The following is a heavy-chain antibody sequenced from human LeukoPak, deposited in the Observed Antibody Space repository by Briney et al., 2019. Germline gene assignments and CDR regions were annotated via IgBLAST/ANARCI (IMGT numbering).Heavy chain of an antibody. CDR3: VSFYETY. J-gene: IGHJ4*02. Sequence: PGGSLRLSCAASGNYWMHWVRQAPGKGLVWVSHINGDGSWTTYADSMKGRFTISKDNAKNTVYLQMNNLRAEDTAVYYCVSFYETYWGRGTLATVSS. CDR2: INGDGSWT. CDR1: GNYW. D-gene: IGHD2-2*01. V-gene: IGHV3-74*01.